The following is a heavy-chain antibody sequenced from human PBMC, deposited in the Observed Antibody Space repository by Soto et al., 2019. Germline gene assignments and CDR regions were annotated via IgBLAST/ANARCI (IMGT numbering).Heavy chain of an antibody. Sequence: PGKSLKISCVASGFNLSHPWMTWVRQAAGKGLEWVGRIKSKTDGGTADYAAPVKGRATISRDDSKNTVYLQMNSLKTEDTAVYYCTTGIYYDILTGYHNVAYWGQGALVTVSS. CDR2: IKSKTDGGTA. J-gene: IGHJ4*02. D-gene: IGHD3-9*01. CDR1: GFNLSHPW. V-gene: IGHV3-15*01. CDR3: TTGIYYDILTGYHNVAY.